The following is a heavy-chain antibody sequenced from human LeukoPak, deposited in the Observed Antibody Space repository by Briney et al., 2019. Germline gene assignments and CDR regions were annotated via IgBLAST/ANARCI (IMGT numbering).Heavy chain of an antibody. CDR2: ISSDGNTK. J-gene: IGHJ3*02. Sequence: GGSLRLSCAASGFTFSSYGMHWVRQAPGKGLEWAAVISSDGNTKYYADSVKGRFTISRDNSNNTLYLQMNSLRADDTAIYYCARRRIVGSTDDAFDIWGQGTMVTLSS. V-gene: IGHV3-30*03. D-gene: IGHD1-26*01. CDR3: ARRRIVGSTDDAFDI. CDR1: GFTFSSYG.